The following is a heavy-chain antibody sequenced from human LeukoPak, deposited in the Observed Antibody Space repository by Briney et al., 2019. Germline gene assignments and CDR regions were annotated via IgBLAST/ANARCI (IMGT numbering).Heavy chain of an antibody. CDR2: IYYSGST. V-gene: IGHV4-59*01. CDR1: GGSISGYY. J-gene: IGHJ6*02. D-gene: IGHD3-10*01. CDR3: ARDPPPRGYYGMDV. Sequence: KSSETLSLTCTVPGGSISGYYWNWIRQPPGKGLAWIGYIYYSGSTNYNPSLKSRVTISLDTSKNQFSLKLSSVTAADTAVYYCARDPPPRGYYGMDVWGQGTTVTVSS.